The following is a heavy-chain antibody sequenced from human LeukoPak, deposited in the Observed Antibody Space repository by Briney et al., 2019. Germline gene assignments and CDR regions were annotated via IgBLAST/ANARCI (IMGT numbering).Heavy chain of an antibody. V-gene: IGHV1-8*01. D-gene: IGHD3-22*01. CDR3: ARGRLSGYYYDSSGYYYVGY. CDR1: GYTFTSYD. J-gene: IGHJ4*02. CDR2: MNPNSGNT. Sequence: GASVKVSCKASGYTFTSYDINWVRQATGQGLEWMGWMNPNSGNTGYAQKFQGRVTMTRNTSISTAYMELSSLRSEDTAVYYCARGRLSGYYYDSSGYYYVGYWGQGTLVTVSS.